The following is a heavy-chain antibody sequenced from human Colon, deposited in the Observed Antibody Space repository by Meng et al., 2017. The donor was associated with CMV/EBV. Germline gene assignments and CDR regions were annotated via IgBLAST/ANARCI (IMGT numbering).Heavy chain of an antibody. CDR3: ARQYCSSTSCYEGNFDY. Sequence: KVSCKGSGYTFSSYWIGWVRQMPGKGLEWMGIIYPGDSDTTYSPSFQGQVTISADRSIDTAYLQWSSLKASDTAMYYCARQYCSSTSCYEGNFDYWGQGTLVTVSS. J-gene: IGHJ4*02. D-gene: IGHD2-2*01. V-gene: IGHV5-51*01. CDR2: IYPGDSDT. CDR1: GYTFSSYW.